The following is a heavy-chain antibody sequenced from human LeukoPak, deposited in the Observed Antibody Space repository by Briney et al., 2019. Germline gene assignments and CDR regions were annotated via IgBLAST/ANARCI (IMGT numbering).Heavy chain of an antibody. CDR3: VTGFTTMAVDYFDY. Sequence: ASVKVSCKVSGQTLSDLSIHWLRQPPGKGLEWLGGSDPEDGERIYAQMFQGRVTMTEDTSIDTAYMELSSLRSEDTAVYYCVTGFTTMAVDYFDYWGQGTMVTVSP. CDR1: GQTLSDLS. V-gene: IGHV1-24*01. CDR2: SDPEDGER. D-gene: IGHD5-18*01. J-gene: IGHJ4*02.